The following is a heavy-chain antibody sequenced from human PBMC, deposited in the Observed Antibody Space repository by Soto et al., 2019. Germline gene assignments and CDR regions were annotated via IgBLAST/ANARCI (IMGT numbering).Heavy chain of an antibody. D-gene: IGHD6-6*01. J-gene: IGHJ6*02. CDR1: GGTFSSYA. CDR2: IIPIFGTA. Sequence: QVQLVQSGAEVKKPGSSVKVSCKASGGTFSSYAISWVRQAPGQGLEWMGGIIPIFGTANYAQKIQGRVTITAEKATSTAYMELSSQQSEDTAVYIGARDLGNADFYSSSSRRWYYYYGMDFWGQGTTVTVSS. CDR3: ARDLGNADFYSSSSRRWYYYYGMDF. V-gene: IGHV1-69*06.